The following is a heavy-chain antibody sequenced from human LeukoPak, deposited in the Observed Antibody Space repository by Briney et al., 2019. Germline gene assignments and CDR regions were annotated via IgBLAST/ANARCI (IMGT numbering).Heavy chain of an antibody. CDR1: AFTFNNYA. Sequence: QSGGSLILSCAPYAFTFNNYAMSSARQAPGKRLEWLSVISARGDSTYYADALKGRSTVSRDDSKNTMYLQMNSLRAEDTAIYYGAKVSRYSQYMDGLGEGTTVTVSS. V-gene: IGHV3-23*01. D-gene: IGHD2-15*01. J-gene: IGHJ6*03. CDR2: ISARGDST. CDR3: AKVSRYSQYMDG.